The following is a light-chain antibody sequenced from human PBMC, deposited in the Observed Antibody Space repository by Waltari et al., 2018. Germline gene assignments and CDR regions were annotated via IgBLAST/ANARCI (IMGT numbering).Light chain of an antibody. J-gene: IGKJ1*01. CDR1: QSVSSY. CDR3: QQRKGT. Sequence: EIVLTQSPATLSLSPGERATLSCRASQSVSSYLAWYQQKPGQAPRLLIYDASNRATGIPARFSGSGSGTDFTLTISSLGPEDFAVYYCQQRKGTFGQGTKVEIK. V-gene: IGKV3-11*01. CDR2: DAS.